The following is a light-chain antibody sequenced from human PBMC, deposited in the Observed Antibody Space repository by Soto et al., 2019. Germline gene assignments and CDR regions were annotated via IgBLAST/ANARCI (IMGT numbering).Light chain of an antibody. CDR3: QSYDSSLSAV. CDR1: SSNIGAGYD. CDR2: GNS. V-gene: IGLV1-40*01. J-gene: IGLJ2*01. Sequence: QSVLTQPPSVSGAPGQRVTISCTGSSSNIGAGYDVHWYQQLPGTAPKLLIYGNSNRTSGVPDRFSGSMSGTSASLAITGLQAEDEADYYCQSYDSSLSAVFGGGTKLTVL.